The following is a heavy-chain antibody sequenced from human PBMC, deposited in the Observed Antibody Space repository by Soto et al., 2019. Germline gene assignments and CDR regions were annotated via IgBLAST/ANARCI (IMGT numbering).Heavy chain of an antibody. J-gene: IGHJ4*02. CDR1: GFSLITSGVG. Sequence: QITLKEAGPTLVKPTQTLTLTCSFSGFSLITSGVGVGWIRQPPGKALEWLALIYWDDDTGYSTYLRNRLTITKDTSRNQVVLTMTNMDPADTATYYGAHTMAPRIFDSWGQGTLVTVSS. CDR2: IYWDDDT. V-gene: IGHV2-5*02. CDR3: AHTMAPRIFDS.